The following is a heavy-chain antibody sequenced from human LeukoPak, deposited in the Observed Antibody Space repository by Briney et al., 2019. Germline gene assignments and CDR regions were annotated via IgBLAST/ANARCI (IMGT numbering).Heavy chain of an antibody. Sequence: ASVKVSCKASGYTFTGYYMHWVRQAPGQGLEWMGIINPSGGSTSYAQKFQGRVTMTRDMSTSTVYMELSSLRSEDTAIYYCAREGRGVPGAIAAVKGFDYWGQGTLVTVSS. D-gene: IGHD6-13*01. CDR3: AREGRGVPGAIAAVKGFDY. V-gene: IGHV1-46*01. CDR2: INPSGGST. J-gene: IGHJ4*02. CDR1: GYTFTGYY.